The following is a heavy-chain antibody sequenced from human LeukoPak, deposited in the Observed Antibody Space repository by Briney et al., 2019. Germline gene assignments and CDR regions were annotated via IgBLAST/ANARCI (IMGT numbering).Heavy chain of an antibody. D-gene: IGHD2-2*01. Sequence: ASVTVSCTASGYTFTGYYMHWVRQAPGQGLEWMGWINPNSGGTNYAQKFQGRVTMTRDTSISTAYMELSRLRSDDTAVYYCARDPCTSCHGHDAFDIWGQGTMVTVSS. CDR3: ARDPCTSCHGHDAFDI. J-gene: IGHJ3*02. CDR2: INPNSGGT. V-gene: IGHV1-2*02. CDR1: GYTFTGYY.